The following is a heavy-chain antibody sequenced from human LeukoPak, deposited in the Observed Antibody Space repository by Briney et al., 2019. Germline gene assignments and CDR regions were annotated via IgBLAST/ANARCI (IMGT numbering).Heavy chain of an antibody. J-gene: IGHJ4*02. CDR2: ISTTGTKT. CDR1: GFIFSNYA. D-gene: IGHD3-9*01. Sequence: GGSLRLSCAASGFIFSNYAMSWVRQAPGMGLQWVPGISTTGTKTYYAESVKGRFTISRDNSRNTLYLQMDSPRAEDTAVYYCASSKYYDILTGYYYWGQGTLVTVSS. V-gene: IGHV3-23*01. CDR3: ASSKYYDILTGYYY.